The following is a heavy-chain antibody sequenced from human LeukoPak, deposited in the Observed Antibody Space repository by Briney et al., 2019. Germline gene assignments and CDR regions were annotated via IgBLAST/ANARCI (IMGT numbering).Heavy chain of an antibody. V-gene: IGHV4-59*11. CDR2: ISYIGST. CDR1: GDSFSSHY. Sequence: SETLSLTCAVSGDSFSSHYWTWIRQPPGKRLEWIGYISYIGSTNYNPSLKSRVTISIDTSKNQFSLKLSSVTAADTAVYYCARDLVTVTKGFDIWGQGTMVSVSS. D-gene: IGHD4-17*01. CDR3: ARDLVTVTKGFDI. J-gene: IGHJ3*02.